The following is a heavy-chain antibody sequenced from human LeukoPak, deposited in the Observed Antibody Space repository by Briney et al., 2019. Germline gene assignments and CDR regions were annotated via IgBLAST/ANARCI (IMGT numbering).Heavy chain of an antibody. CDR1: GSTFSSNG. CDR2: IQNDGNNK. CDR3: ARDWGTSSLYLVN. V-gene: IGHV3-30*02. J-gene: IGHJ4*02. Sequence: PGGSLRLSCAASGSTFSSNGMDWVHQAPGKGLEWVAFIQNDGNNKKYADSVKGRFTISRDNSKNTLYLQMNSLTAEDTAVYYCARDWGTSSLYLVNWGQGTLVTVSS. D-gene: IGHD6-6*01.